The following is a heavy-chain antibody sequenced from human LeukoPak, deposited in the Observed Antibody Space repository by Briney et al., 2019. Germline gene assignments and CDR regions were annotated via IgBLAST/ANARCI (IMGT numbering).Heavy chain of an antibody. D-gene: IGHD2-2*01. CDR2: ISWNSGSI. Sequence: GRSLRLSCAASGFTFDDYAMHWVRQAPGKGLEWVSGISWNSGSIGYADSVKGRFTISRDNAKNSLYLQMNSLRAEDMALYYCAKARYCSGTSCYWDYWGQGTLVTVSS. CDR3: AKARYCSGTSCYWDY. J-gene: IGHJ4*02. V-gene: IGHV3-9*03. CDR1: GFTFDDYA.